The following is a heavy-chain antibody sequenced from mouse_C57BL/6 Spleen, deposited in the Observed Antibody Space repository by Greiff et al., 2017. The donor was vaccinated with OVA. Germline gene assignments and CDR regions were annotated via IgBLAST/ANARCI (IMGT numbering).Heavy chain of an antibody. D-gene: IGHD1-1*01. CDR3: ASKERGSYCSSYVL. Sequence: QVQLQQSGAELVKPGASVKMSCKASGYTFTSYWITWVKQRPGQGLEWIGDIYPGSGSTNYNEKFKSKATLTVDTSSSTAYMQLSSLTSADSEIDYCASKERGSYCSSYVLWGQGTSVTVSS. CDR2: IYPGSGST. CDR1: GYTFTSYW. V-gene: IGHV1-55*01. J-gene: IGHJ4*01.